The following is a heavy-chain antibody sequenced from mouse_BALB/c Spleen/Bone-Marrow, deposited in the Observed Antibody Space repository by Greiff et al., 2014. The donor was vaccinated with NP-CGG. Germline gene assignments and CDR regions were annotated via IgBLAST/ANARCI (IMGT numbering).Heavy chain of an antibody. CDR2: ISSGGRYT. CDR3: SKDGGYDYSYYFDY. J-gene: IGHJ2*01. CDR1: GFTFSSYS. Sequence: LQQPGGGLVKPGGSLKLSCAASGFTFSSYSMSWVRQTPEKRLEWVATISSGGRYTYYPDSVKGRFTISRDNAKNTLYLQMSSLKSEDTAMYYCSKDGGYDYSYYFDYWGQGTTLTVSS. V-gene: IGHV5-6-4*01. D-gene: IGHD2-4*01.